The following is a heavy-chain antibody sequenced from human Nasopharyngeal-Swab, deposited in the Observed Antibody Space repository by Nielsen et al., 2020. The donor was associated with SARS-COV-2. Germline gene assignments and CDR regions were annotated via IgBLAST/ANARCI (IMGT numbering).Heavy chain of an antibody. CDR3: ARSPGSVAGTTNWFDS. J-gene: IGHJ5*01. CDR1: GGSISSGGYY. CDR2: INHSGST. D-gene: IGHD1-1*01. V-gene: IGHV4-39*01. Sequence: SETLSLTCTVSGGSISSGGYYWSWIRQHPGKGLEWIGEINHSGSTSNNPSLKSRVTISVDMSKNQFSLRLTSVTAADTAVYYCARSPGSVAGTTNWFDSWGHGILVTASS.